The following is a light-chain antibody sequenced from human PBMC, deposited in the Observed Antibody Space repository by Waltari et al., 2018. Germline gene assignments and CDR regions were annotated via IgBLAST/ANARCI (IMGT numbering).Light chain of an antibody. J-gene: IGLJ3*02. Sequence: QLVLTQSPSASASLGASVRLTCTLASGPSTNLIAWHHQQPEKGPRYLRKVNSDGRHSKGDEIPDRFSGASSSSGAERYLTISSVQSEDEADYYCQTGGHGTWVFGGGTKLTVL. CDR2: VNSDGRH. CDR1: SGPSTNL. V-gene: IGLV4-69*01. CDR3: QTGGHGTWV.